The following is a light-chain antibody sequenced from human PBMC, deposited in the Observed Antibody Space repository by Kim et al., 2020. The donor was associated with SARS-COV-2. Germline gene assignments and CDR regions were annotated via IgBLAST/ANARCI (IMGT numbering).Light chain of an antibody. CDR1: QDISND. Sequence: ASVRDRVTITCQASQDISNDLNWYQQKSGKAPKLLIYDASNLETGVPLRFSGSGSGTDFTLTVSSLQPEDFATYYCQQYDHLPVTFGQGTRLEIK. V-gene: IGKV1-33*01. J-gene: IGKJ5*01. CDR2: DAS. CDR3: QQYDHLPVT.